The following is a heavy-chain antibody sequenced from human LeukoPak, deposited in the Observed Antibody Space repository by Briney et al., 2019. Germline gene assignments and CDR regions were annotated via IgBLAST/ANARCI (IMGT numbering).Heavy chain of an antibody. J-gene: IGHJ4*02. D-gene: IGHD1-26*01. Sequence: GGSLRLSCAASGFTFSSYGMHWVRQAPGKGLEWVAFIRYDGSNKYYADSVKGRFTISRDNSKNTLFLQMNSLRADDTAVYYCARGAGGTFPFDYWGQGTLVTVSS. CDR3: ARGAGGTFPFDY. CDR1: GFTFSSYG. V-gene: IGHV3-30*02. CDR2: IRYDGSNK.